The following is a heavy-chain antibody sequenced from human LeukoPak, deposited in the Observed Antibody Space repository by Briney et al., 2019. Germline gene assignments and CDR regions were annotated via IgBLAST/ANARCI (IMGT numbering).Heavy chain of an antibody. CDR2: ISYDGSNK. CDR1: GFTFSSYG. CDR3: ARDRSLGFDY. J-gene: IGHJ4*02. V-gene: IGHV3-30*03. D-gene: IGHD6-13*01. Sequence: GGSLRLSCAASGFTFSSYGMHWVRQAPGKGLEWVAVISYDGSNKYYADSVKGRFTISRDNSKNTLYLQMNSLRAEDTAVYYCARDRSLGFDYWGQGTLVTVSS.